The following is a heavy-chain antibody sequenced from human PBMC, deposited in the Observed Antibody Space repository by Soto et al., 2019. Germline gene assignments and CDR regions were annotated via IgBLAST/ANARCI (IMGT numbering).Heavy chain of an antibody. V-gene: IGHV3-23*01. Sequence: EVQLLESGGGLVQPGGSLRLSCAASGFTFSSYAMSWVRQAPGKGLEWVSAISGSGGSTYYADSVKGRFTISGDNSKNTLYLQMNSLRAEDTAVYYCAYPGGDYGDYGVDYYYGMDVWGQGTTVTVSS. CDR3: AYPGGDYGDYGVDYYYGMDV. CDR1: GFTFSSYA. D-gene: IGHD4-17*01. CDR2: ISGSGGST. J-gene: IGHJ6*02.